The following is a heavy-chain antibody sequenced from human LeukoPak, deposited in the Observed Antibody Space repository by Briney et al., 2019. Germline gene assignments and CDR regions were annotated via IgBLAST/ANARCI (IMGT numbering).Heavy chain of an antibody. Sequence: GGSLRLSCAASGFTFDDYGMSWVRQAPGKGLEWVSGINWNGGSAGYADSVKGRFTISRDNAKNSLYLQMNSLRAEDTALYYCARSDYGDRYFDYWGQGTLVTVSS. V-gene: IGHV3-20*04. CDR3: ARSDYGDRYFDY. CDR2: INWNGGSA. D-gene: IGHD4-17*01. CDR1: GFTFDDYG. J-gene: IGHJ4*02.